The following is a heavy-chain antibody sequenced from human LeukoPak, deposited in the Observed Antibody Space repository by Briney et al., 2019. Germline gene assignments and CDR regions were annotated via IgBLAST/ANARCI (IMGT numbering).Heavy chain of an antibody. D-gene: IGHD3-3*01. J-gene: IGHJ6*02. CDR3: ARELRLMQRYGMDV. Sequence: PSETLSLTCTVSGGSISIGDYYWSWIRQPPGKGLEWIGYIYYSGSTYYNPSLKSRVTISVDTSKNQFSLKLSSVTAADTAVYYCARELRLMQRYGMDVWGQGTTVTVSS. CDR1: GGSISIGDYY. V-gene: IGHV4-30-4*01. CDR2: IYYSGST.